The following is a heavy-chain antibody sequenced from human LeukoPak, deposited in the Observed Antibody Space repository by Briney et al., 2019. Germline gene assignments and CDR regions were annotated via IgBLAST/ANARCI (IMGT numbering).Heavy chain of an antibody. CDR2: IKQDGSEK. V-gene: IGHV3-7*04. CDR3: ARGAGAFDI. Sequence: GGSLRLSCAASGFTFSNSWVSWVRQAPGKGLEWVANIKQDGSEKYYVDSVKGRFTISRDNAKNSLYLQMNSLRAEGTAVYYCARGAGAFDIWGQGTMVTVSS. D-gene: IGHD6-19*01. J-gene: IGHJ3*02. CDR1: GFTFSNSW.